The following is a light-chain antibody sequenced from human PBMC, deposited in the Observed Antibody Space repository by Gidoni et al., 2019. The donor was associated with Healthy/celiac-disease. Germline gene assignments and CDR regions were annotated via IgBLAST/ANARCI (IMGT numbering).Light chain of an antibody. CDR2: AAS. CDR1: QGISNF. J-gene: IGKJ3*01. V-gene: IGKV1-27*01. CDR3: QKYNSAPFT. Sequence: DIHMTPSPSSLSASVGDRVTITCRASQGISNFLAWYQQKPRKVPKLLIYAASTLQSGVPSRFSGSGSGTDFTLTITSLQAEDVATYYCQKYNSAPFTFGPGTKVDIK.